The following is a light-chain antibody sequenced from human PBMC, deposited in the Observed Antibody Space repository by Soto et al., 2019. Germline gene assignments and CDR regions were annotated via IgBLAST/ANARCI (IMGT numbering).Light chain of an antibody. CDR1: NSDAGAYNY. V-gene: IGLV2-14*01. CDR3: SSYSSSSTLV. J-gene: IGLJ1*01. Sequence: QSVLTQPASVSGSPGQSITISCTGSNSDAGAYNYVSWYQQHPGKAPKLMIHEVSDRTSGGSFRFSGSKSGNTASLTISGLQAEDEADYYCSSYSSSSTLVFGPGTKVTVL. CDR2: EVS.